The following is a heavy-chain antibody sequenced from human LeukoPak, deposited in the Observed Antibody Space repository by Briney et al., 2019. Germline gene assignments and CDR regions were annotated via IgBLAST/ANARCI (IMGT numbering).Heavy chain of an antibody. D-gene: IGHD6-6*01. CDR3: ARWTRVTSSSLWYFDL. J-gene: IGHJ2*01. CDR2: IHNGGSST. CDR1: GFTFSSYE. V-gene: IGHV3-48*03. Sequence: GGSLRLSCVASGFTFSSYEMNWVRQAPGEGLEWVSYIHNGGSSTYYADSVKGRFTISRDNGKNSLHLQMDSLRVEDTAVYYCARWTRVTSSSLWYFDLWGRGTLVTVSS.